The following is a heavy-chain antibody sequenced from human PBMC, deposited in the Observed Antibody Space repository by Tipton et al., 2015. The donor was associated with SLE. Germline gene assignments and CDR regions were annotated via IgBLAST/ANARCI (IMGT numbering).Heavy chain of an antibody. CDR3: ARLRRYNWDGGAYQYGTDV. D-gene: IGHD1-1*01. CDR1: GVSISTSRYY. J-gene: IGHJ6*02. Sequence: TLSLTCSVSGVSISTSRYYWGWIRQSPGQGLEWVGSLYAGGSTYFHPSLKSRASISADASKNHFSLKLNSVTAADTAVYYCARLRRYNWDGGAYQYGTDVWGQGTTVTVSS. V-gene: IGHV4-39*02. CDR2: LYAGGST.